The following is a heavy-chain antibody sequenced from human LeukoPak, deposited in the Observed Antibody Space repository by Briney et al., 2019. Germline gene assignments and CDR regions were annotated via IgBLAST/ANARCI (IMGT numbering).Heavy chain of an antibody. Sequence: GGSLRLSCAASGFTFSSYAMHWVRQAPGKGLEWVAVISYDGSNKYYADSVKGRFTISRDNSKNTLYLQMNSLRAEDTAVYYCARDTNTAMVYFDYWGQGTLVTVSS. CDR3: ARDTNTAMVYFDY. D-gene: IGHD5-18*01. CDR2: ISYDGSNK. J-gene: IGHJ4*02. CDR1: GFTFSSYA. V-gene: IGHV3-30-3*01.